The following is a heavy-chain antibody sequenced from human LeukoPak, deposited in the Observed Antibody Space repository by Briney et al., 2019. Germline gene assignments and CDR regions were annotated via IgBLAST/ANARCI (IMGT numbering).Heavy chain of an antibody. CDR2: MNPNSGNT. Sequence: ASVKVSCKASGYTFTSYDINWVRQATGQGLEWMGWMNPNSGNTGYAQKFQGRVTMTRNTSISTAYMELSSLRSEDTAVYYCAGGTMVRGVIIPYWGQGTLVTVSS. J-gene: IGHJ4*02. D-gene: IGHD3-10*01. CDR3: AGGTMVRGVIIPY. V-gene: IGHV1-8*01. CDR1: GYTFTSYD.